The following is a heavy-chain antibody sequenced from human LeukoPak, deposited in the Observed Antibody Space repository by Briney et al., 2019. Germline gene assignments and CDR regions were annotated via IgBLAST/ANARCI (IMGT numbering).Heavy chain of an antibody. CDR1: GFTFTNAW. D-gene: IGHD3-3*01. Sequence: KPGGSHRLSCAASGFTFTNAWMSWVRHAGGGGLGCLGRIKSKTDRGTTEYAAPVKSRFTISRDDSTNTLYLQMNSPKTEDTAVYYCTTDLSDYDFWSGYYYYMDACGKGTTVTVSS. CDR2: IKSKTDRGTT. CDR3: TTDLSDYDFWSGYYYYMDA. V-gene: IGHV3-15*01. J-gene: IGHJ6*03.